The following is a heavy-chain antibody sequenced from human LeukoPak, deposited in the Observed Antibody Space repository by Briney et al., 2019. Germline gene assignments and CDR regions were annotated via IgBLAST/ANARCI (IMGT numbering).Heavy chain of an antibody. CDR2: ISGSGGST. Sequence: SGGSLRLSCAASGFTFSSYAMSWVRQAPGKGLEWVSAISGSGGSTYYADSVKGRFTISRDNSKNTLYLQMNSLRAEDTAVYYCAKELTGGGDYEADYWGQGTLVTVSS. D-gene: IGHD4-17*01. V-gene: IGHV3-23*01. CDR3: AKELTGGGDYEADY. CDR1: GFTFSSYA. J-gene: IGHJ4*02.